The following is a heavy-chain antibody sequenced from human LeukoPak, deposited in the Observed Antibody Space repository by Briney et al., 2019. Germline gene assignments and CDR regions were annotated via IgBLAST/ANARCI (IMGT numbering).Heavy chain of an antibody. CDR1: GYTFTSYG. CDR2: ISAYNGNT. J-gene: IGHJ4*02. D-gene: IGHD5-12*01. V-gene: IGHV1-18*01. Sequence: ASVKVSCKASGYTFTSYGISWVRQAPGQGLEWMGWISAYNGNTNYAQKLQGRVTMTTDTSTRTAYMELRSLRSDDTAVYYCAREGWVATTFSGRDYWGQGTLVTVSS. CDR3: AREGWVATTFSGRDY.